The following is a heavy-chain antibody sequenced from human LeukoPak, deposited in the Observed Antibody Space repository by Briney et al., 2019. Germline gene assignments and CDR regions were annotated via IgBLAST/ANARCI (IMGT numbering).Heavy chain of an antibody. CDR1: GGSISSGGYS. V-gene: IGHV4-30-2*01. D-gene: IGHD5-18*01. Sequence: SQTLSLTCAVSGGSISSGGYSWSWIRQPPGKGLEWIGYIYHSGSTYYNPSLKSRVTISVDTSKNQFSLKLSSVTAADTAVYYCARVYSSWGFLDYWGQGTLVTVSS. CDR2: IYHSGST. CDR3: ARVYSSWGFLDY. J-gene: IGHJ4*02.